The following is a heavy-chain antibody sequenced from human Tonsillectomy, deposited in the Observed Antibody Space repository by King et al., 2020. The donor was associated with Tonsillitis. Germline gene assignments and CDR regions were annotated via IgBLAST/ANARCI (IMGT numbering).Heavy chain of an antibody. V-gene: IGHV3-7*01. D-gene: IGHD1-26*01. CDR3: ARARGSYSLDY. J-gene: IGHJ4*02. CDR2: IKQDGSEK. CDR1: GFTFSNYW. Sequence: VQLVESGGGLVQPGGSLRLSCVASGFTFSNYWMTWVRQAPGKGLEWLANIKQDGSEKYYVDSVKGRFTISRDNAKNSLYLQMNSLRAEDTAVYYCARARGSYSLDYWGQGTLVTVSS.